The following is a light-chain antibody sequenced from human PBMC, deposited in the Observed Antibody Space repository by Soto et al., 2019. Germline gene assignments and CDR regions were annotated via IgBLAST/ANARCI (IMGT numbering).Light chain of an antibody. J-gene: IGKJ2*01. Sequence: GERVTLSCRASKSVPSSYLTWYQQKPAKSPTLLLYDVSRLESGVPSRFSGSGSGTEFTLTINSLQPDDFATYYCQQYDSYYTFGQGTKVDIK. CDR3: QQYDSYYT. CDR1: KSVPSSY. CDR2: DVS. V-gene: IGKV1-5*01.